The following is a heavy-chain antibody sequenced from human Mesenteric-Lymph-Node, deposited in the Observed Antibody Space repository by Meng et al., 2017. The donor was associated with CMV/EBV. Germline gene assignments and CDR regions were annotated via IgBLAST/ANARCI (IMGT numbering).Heavy chain of an antibody. CDR3: ARGHDFWSGYSPRSWFDP. Sequence: FTGYYMHWVRQAPGQGLEWMGWINPNSGGTNYAQKFQGRVTMTRDTSISTAYMELSRLRSDDTAVYYCARGHDFWSGYSPRSWFDPWGQGTLVTVSS. D-gene: IGHD3-3*01. CDR2: INPNSGGT. CDR1: FTGYY. J-gene: IGHJ5*02. V-gene: IGHV1-2*02.